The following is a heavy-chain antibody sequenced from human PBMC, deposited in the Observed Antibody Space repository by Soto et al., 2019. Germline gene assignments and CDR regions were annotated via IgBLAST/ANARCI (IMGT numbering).Heavy chain of an antibody. V-gene: IGHV3-30-3*01. CDR1: GFTFSNYV. D-gene: IGHD1-26*01. CDR2: ISDDGNNK. CDR3: TRGRIAWDSVRGFDS. Sequence: QVELVQSGGGVVQPGRSLRLSCAVSGFTFSNYVMEWDRQAPGNGLEWVAVISDDGNNKYYSDSVKGPFTISRDNPKRTLYLELNSPRAEDTAVYYCTRGRIAWDSVRGFDSWGQGTLVVVSS. J-gene: IGHJ5*01.